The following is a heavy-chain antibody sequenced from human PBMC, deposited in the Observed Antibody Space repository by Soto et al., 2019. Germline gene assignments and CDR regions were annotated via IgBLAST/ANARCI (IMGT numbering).Heavy chain of an antibody. Sequence: PSETLSLTCAVSGGSISSGGYSWSWIRQPPGKGLEWIGYIYHSGSTYYNPSLKSRVTISVDRSKNQFSLKLSSVTAADTAVYYCARRTTLSPGYGLDWFDPWGQGTLVTVSS. J-gene: IGHJ5*02. CDR2: IYHSGST. CDR1: GGSISSGGYS. CDR3: ARRTTLSPGYGLDWFDP. V-gene: IGHV4-30-2*01. D-gene: IGHD5-18*01.